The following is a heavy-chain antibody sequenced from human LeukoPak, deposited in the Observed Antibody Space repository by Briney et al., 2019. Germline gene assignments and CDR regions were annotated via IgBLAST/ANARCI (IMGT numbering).Heavy chain of an antibody. CDR3: ASPAPDSSGYFTFDY. Sequence: SVKVSCKASGGTFSSYAISWVRQAPGQGLEWMGGIIPIFGTANYAQKFQGRVTITTDESTSTAYMELSSLRSGDTAVYYCASPAPDSSGYFTFDYWGQGTLVTVSS. CDR1: GGTFSSYA. J-gene: IGHJ4*02. V-gene: IGHV1-69*05. CDR2: IIPIFGTA. D-gene: IGHD3-22*01.